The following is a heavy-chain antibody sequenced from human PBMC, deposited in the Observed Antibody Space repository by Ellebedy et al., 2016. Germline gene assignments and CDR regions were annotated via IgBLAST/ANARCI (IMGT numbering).Heavy chain of an antibody. CDR1: SGSISGYH. Sequence: SETLSLTCTVSSGSISGYHWSWFRQSPGKGLELIGYIYYTGSTSYNPSLKSRLTISVDTSKNLFSLKLSSVTAADTAVYYCARVSAGTVDYWGQGSLVTVSS. CDR3: ARVSAGTVDY. D-gene: IGHD6-19*01. J-gene: IGHJ4*02. V-gene: IGHV4-59*01. CDR2: IYYTGST.